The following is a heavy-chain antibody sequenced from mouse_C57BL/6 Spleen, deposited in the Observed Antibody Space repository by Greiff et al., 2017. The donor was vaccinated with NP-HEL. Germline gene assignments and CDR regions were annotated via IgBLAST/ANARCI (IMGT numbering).Heavy chain of an antibody. D-gene: IGHD2-3*01. Sequence: LSCPASGYTFTSSWLQWVKQRPGQGLEWIGEIDPSDSYTNYNQKFKGKATLTVDTSSSTAYMQLSSLTSEDSAVYYCARGGDGYFWYFDVWGTGTTVTVSS. CDR1: GYTFTSSW. V-gene: IGHV1-50*01. CDR3: ARGGDGYFWYFDV. J-gene: IGHJ1*03. CDR2: IDPSDSYT.